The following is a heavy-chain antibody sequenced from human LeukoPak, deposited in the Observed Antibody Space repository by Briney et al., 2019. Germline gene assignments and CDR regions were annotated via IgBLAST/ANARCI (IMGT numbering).Heavy chain of an antibody. CDR1: GFTFRNDG. J-gene: IGHJ6*02. CDR2: MGYDGSRR. CDR3: ARGSPLLQLWLDRSDGMDV. V-gene: IGHV3-33*01. Sequence: GGLRLSFVTSGFTFRNDGVPRVRQTPGKVLGGEAGMGYDGSRRYYADSVKGRFTSSSEDSRNTLYLQTNSLRAEDTAVYYCARGSPLLQLWLDRSDGMDVWGQGTTVTVSS. D-gene: IGHD5-18*01.